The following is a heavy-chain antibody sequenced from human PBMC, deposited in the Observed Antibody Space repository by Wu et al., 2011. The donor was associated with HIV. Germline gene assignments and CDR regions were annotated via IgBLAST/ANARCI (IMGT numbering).Heavy chain of an antibody. Sequence: QVQLVQSGAEVKKPGSSVKVSCKAYGGTFSSFAISWVRQAPGLGLEWMGRIIPIFGTANYAQKFQGRVTIIADESTSTAYMELSSLRSEDTAVYYCATAHCSSTTCYPDFDYWGHGTLVTVSP. J-gene: IGHJ4*01. V-gene: IGHV1-69*15. CDR2: IIPIFGTA. D-gene: IGHD2-2*01. CDR1: GGTFSSFA. CDR3: ATAHCSSTTCYPDFDY.